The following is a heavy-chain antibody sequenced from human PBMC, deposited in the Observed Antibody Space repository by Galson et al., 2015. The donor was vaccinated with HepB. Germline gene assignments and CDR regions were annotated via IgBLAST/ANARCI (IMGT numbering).Heavy chain of an antibody. V-gene: IGHV3-48*03. D-gene: IGHD2-15*01. CDR2: ISSSGDII. CDR1: GFTFSSHE. J-gene: IGHJ4*02. CDR3: ASTVLYCTGGSCYSVGAPDY. Sequence: SLRLSCAASGFTFSSHEMNWVRQAPGKGLEWVAHISSSGDIIYYADSVKGRFTISRDNARNSVYLQMNSLRAEDTAIYYCASTVLYCTGGSCYSVGAPDYWGQGTLVTVSS.